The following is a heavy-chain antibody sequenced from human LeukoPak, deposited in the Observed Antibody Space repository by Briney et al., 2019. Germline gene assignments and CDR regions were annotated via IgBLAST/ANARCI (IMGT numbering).Heavy chain of an antibody. V-gene: IGHV1-2*02. D-gene: IGHD6-13*01. CDR3: ARDIAAAGISPYYYYYMDV. CDR1: GYTFTSYG. Sequence: GASVKVSCKASGYTFTSYGINWVRQAPGQGLEWMGWINPNSGGTNYAQKFQGRVTMTRDTSISTAYMELSRLRSDDTAVYYCARDIAAAGISPYYYYYMDVWGKGTTVTVSS. J-gene: IGHJ6*03. CDR2: INPNSGGT.